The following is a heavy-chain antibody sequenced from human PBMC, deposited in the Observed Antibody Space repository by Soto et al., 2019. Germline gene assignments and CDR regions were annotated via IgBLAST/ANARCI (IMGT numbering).Heavy chain of an antibody. J-gene: IGHJ4*02. V-gene: IGHV4-31*03. Sequence: SETLSLTCTVSGGSISSGGYYWSWIRQHPGKGLEWIGYIYYSGSTYYNPSLKSRVTISVDTSKNQFSLKLSSVTAADTAVYYCASAFRRVIDYWGQGTLVTVSS. CDR1: GGSISSGGYY. CDR2: IYYSGST. CDR3: ASAFRRVIDY.